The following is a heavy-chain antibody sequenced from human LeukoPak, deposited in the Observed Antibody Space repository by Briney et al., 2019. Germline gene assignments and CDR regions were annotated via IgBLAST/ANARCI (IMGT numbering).Heavy chain of an antibody. D-gene: IGHD3-22*01. V-gene: IGHV3-7*01. J-gene: IGHJ5*02. CDR1: GFTFSSYW. CDR2: IKRDGSEK. CDR3: ARDTSNYYYDSSGYYYR. Sequence: GGSLRLSCAASGFTFSSYWMSWVRQAPGKGLEWVANIKRDGSEKYYVDSVKGRFTISRDNAKNSLYLQMNSLRAEDTAVYYCARDTSNYYYDSSGYYYRWGQGTLVTVSS.